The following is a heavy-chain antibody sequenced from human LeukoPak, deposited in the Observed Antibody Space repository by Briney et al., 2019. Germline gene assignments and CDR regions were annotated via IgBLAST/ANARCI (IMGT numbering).Heavy chain of an antibody. CDR3: ARGNAAMVRGVTSYYFDY. J-gene: IGHJ4*02. V-gene: IGHV3-7*01. Sequence: GGSLRLSCAASGFTFSNYWMSWVRQAPGKGLEWVANIKQDGSEKYYVDSVKGRFTISGDNAKNSLYLQTNSLRAEDTGVYYCARGNAAMVRGVTSYYFDYWGQGTLVTVSS. D-gene: IGHD3-10*01. CDR1: GFTFSNYW. CDR2: IKQDGSEK.